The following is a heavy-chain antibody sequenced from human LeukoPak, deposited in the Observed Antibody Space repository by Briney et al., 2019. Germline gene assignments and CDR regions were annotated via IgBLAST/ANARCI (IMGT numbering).Heavy chain of an antibody. V-gene: IGHV3-33*01. CDR2: INYDGSNK. J-gene: IGHJ4*02. D-gene: IGHD2-8*02. Sequence: GGSLRLSCAASGFTFSNYGIHWVRQAPGKGLEWVAVINYDGSNKYYADSVKGRFTIARDNSKNTPYLQMNSLRVEDTAVYYCARALSTGGRIDYWGQGTLVTVSS. CDR1: GFTFSNYG. CDR3: ARALSTGGRIDY.